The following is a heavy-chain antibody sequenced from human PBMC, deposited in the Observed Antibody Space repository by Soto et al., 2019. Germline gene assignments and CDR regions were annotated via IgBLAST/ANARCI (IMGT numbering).Heavy chain of an antibody. Sequence: SETLSLTCTVSGASMSSGGYYWTWFRQSPGKGLEWIGYIYYSGSTYYNPSLESRVAISLDTSRSQFSLTLHSVTAADTAIYYCARDRHNNFFDPWGQGTLVTVS. CDR2: IYYSGST. D-gene: IGHD6-6*01. CDR3: ARDRHNNFFDP. CDR1: GASMSSGGYY. V-gene: IGHV4-31*03. J-gene: IGHJ5*02.